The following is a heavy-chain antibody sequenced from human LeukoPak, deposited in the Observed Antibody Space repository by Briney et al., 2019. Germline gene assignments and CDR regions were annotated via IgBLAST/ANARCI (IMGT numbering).Heavy chain of an antibody. D-gene: IGHD4-17*01. CDR3: ARGASRGVTTLDY. V-gene: IGHV4-59*01. J-gene: IGHJ4*02. CDR1: GGAISGYY. CDR2: ISYNGNT. Sequence: SETLSLTCNVSGGAISGYYWSWIRQPPGKGLEWIRYISYNGNTNYNPSLKSRVTISVDTSKNQFSLKLSSVTAADTAVYYCARGASRGVTTLDYWGQGTLVTVSS.